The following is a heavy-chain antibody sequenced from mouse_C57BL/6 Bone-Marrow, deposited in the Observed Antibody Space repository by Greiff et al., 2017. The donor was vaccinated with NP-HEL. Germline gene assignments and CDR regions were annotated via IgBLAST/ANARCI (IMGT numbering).Heavy chain of an antibody. V-gene: IGHV1-7*01. CDR2: INPSSGYT. CDR1: GYTFTSYW. J-gene: IGHJ4*01. CDR3: ASDRTATGARDMDY. Sequence: QVQLQQSGAELVKPGASVKMSCKASGYTFTSYWMHWVKQRPGQGLEWIGYINPSSGYTKYNQKFKGKATLTADKSSSTAYMQLSSLTSEDSAVFYCASDRTATGARDMDYWGKGTTVTVSS. D-gene: IGHD4-1*01.